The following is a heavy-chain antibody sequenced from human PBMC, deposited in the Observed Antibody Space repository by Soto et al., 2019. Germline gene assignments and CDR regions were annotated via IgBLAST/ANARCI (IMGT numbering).Heavy chain of an antibody. J-gene: IGHJ4*02. V-gene: IGHV4-59*01. CDR1: GGSISSYY. D-gene: IGHD7-27*01. Sequence: PSETLSLTCTVSGGSISSYYWSWIRQPPGKGLEWIGYIYYSGSTDYDPSLKSRVTISVDTSKNQFSLKLSSVTAADTAVYYCAGRWGTYFDFWGQGTLVTVSS. CDR3: AGRWGTYFDF. CDR2: IYYSGST.